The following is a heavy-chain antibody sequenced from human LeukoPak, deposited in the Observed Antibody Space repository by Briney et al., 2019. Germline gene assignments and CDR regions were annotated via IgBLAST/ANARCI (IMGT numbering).Heavy chain of an antibody. CDR2: ISSSSSYI. D-gene: IGHD6-19*01. V-gene: IGHV3-21*01. Sequence: GGSLRLSCAASGFTFSSYSMTWVRQAPGKGLEWVSSISSSSSYIYYADSVKGRFTISRDNAKNSLYLQMNSLRAEDTAVYYCASTEAYSSGWYFAYWGQGTLVTVSS. J-gene: IGHJ4*02. CDR1: GFTFSSYS. CDR3: ASTEAYSSGWYFAY.